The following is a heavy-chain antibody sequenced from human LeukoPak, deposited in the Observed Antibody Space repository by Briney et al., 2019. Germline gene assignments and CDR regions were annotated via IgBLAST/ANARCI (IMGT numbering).Heavy chain of an antibody. V-gene: IGHV1-18*01. D-gene: IGHD4/OR15-4a*01. J-gene: IGHJ6*02. CDR2: ISAYNGNT. Sequence: GASVKVSCKASGYTLTSYGISWVRQAPGQGLEWMGWISAYNGNTNYAQKLQGRVTMTTDTSTSTAYMELRSLRSDDTAVYYCARETPVLVPAYYYGMDVWGQGTTVTVSS. CDR1: GYTLTSYG. CDR3: ARETPVLVPAYYYGMDV.